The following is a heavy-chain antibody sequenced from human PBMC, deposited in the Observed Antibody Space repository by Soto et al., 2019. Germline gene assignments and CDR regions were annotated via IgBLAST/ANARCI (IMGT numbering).Heavy chain of an antibody. CDR1: GYTFTGYY. CDR3: ARDGLEPDDAFDI. D-gene: IGHD1-1*01. J-gene: IGHJ3*02. V-gene: IGHV1-2*04. Sequence: SLVNVSCKAFGYTFTGYYMHWVRQAPGQGLEWMGWINPNSGGTNYAQKFQGWVTMTRDTSISTAYMELSRLRSDDTAVYYCARDGLEPDDAFDIWGQGTMVTVSS. CDR2: INPNSGGT.